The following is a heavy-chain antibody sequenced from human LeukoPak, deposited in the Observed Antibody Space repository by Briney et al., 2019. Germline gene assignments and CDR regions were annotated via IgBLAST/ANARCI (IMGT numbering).Heavy chain of an antibody. J-gene: IGHJ4*02. CDR1: GFTFSHHA. CDR2: IYYSGST. Sequence: GSLRLSCVASGFTFSHHAMSWIRQPPGKGLEWIGYIYYSGSTNYNPSLKSRLTISVDTSKNQFSLRLRSVTAADTAVYYCARHDSIVLPFDYWGQGILVTVSS. D-gene: IGHD1-26*01. V-gene: IGHV4-59*08. CDR3: ARHDSIVLPFDY.